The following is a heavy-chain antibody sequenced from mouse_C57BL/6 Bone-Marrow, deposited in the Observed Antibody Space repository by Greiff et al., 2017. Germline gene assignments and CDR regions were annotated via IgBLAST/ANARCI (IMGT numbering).Heavy chain of an antibody. Sequence: QVQLQQPGAELVKPGASVKLSCKASGYTFTNYWMHWVKQRPGQGLEWIGMMHPNSGGTKYNEKFKSKATLTVDKPSSTAYMQISSLTSEDSAVYYCARCYCYDGYYFDYWGQGTTLTVSS. J-gene: IGHJ2*01. CDR1: GYTFTNYW. CDR3: ARCYCYDGYYFDY. D-gene: IGHD2-12*01. CDR2: MHPNSGGT. V-gene: IGHV1-64*01.